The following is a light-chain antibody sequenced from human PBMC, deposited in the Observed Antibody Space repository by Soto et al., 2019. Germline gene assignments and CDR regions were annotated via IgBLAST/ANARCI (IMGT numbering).Light chain of an antibody. CDR1: QSVLYSSDNRNY. CDR3: QQYGSSPPWT. V-gene: IGKV4-1*01. CDR2: WAS. J-gene: IGKJ1*01. Sequence: DIVMTQSPDSLAVSLGERATINCKSSQSVLYSSDNRNYLTWYQQKPGQPPKLLIYWASTRESGVPDRFSGSGSGTDFTLTISRLEPEDFAVYYCQQYGSSPPWTFGQGTKVDIK.